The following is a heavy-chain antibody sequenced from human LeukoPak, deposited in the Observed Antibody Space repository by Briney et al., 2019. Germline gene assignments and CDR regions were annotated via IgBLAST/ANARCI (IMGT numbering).Heavy chain of an antibody. CDR3: ARARYYYDSSGYRYYYGMDV. CDR1: GGYISSYY. J-gene: IGHJ6*02. CDR2: IYYSGST. Sequence: SETLSLTCTVSGGYISSYYWSWIRQPPGKGLEWIGYIYYSGSTNYNPSLKSRVTISVDTSKNQFSLKLSSVTAADTAVYYCARARYYYDSSGYRYYYGMDVWGQGTTVTVSS. V-gene: IGHV4-59*01. D-gene: IGHD3-22*01.